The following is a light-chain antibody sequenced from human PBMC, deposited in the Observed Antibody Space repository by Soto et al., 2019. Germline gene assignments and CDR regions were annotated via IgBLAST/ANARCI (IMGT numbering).Light chain of an antibody. CDR1: QGIGSW. CDR2: PAS. V-gene: IGKV1-12*01. CDR3: LQANTFPVT. J-gene: IGKJ4*01. Sequence: DIQMTQSPSFVSASIGDIVTITCRASQGIGSWLAWYQQVPGRAPRLLIFPASPFQSGVSSRFRGSGSGTDFTLTITSLQPEDFATYFCLQANTFPVTFGEGTKVEMK.